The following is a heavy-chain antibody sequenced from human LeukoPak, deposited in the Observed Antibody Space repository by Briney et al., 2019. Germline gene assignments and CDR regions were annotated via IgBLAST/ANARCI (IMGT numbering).Heavy chain of an antibody. D-gene: IGHD3-22*01. V-gene: IGHV3-48*04. CDR2: ISSSSSTI. J-gene: IGHJ4*02. CDR3: ARAPITMIVHN. CDR1: GFTFSGYS. Sequence: GGSLRLPCAASGFTFSGYSMNWVRQAPGKGLEWVSYISSSSSTIYYADSVKGRFTISRDNAKNSLYLQMNSLRAEDTAVYFCARAPITMIVHNWGQGTLVTVSS.